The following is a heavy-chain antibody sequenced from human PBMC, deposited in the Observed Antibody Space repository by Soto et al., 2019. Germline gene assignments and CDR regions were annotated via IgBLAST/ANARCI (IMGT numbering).Heavy chain of an antibody. V-gene: IGHV1-69*06. Sequence: GASVKVSCKASGGTFSSYAISWVRQAPGQGLEWMGGIISIFGTANYAQKFQGRVTITADKSTSTAYMGLSSLRSEDTAVYYCARDHHSCSGGSCYLGTIYYYYYYGMDVWGQGTTVTVSS. J-gene: IGHJ6*02. CDR2: IISIFGTA. D-gene: IGHD2-15*01. CDR1: GGTFSSYA. CDR3: ARDHHSCSGGSCYLGTIYYYYYYGMDV.